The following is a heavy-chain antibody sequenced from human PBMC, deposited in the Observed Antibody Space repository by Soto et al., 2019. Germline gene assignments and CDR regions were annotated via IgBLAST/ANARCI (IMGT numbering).Heavy chain of an antibody. CDR2: IYYSGNT. Sequence: SETLPLTFTVSGGPISSGGYYWSCIRQHPGKGLEWIGYIYYSGNTYYNPSLKSRVTISVDTSKNPFYLNLSSVTAADKDVYFCVTEVGRGREGWGQGTLVPVYS. D-gene: IGHD1-26*01. J-gene: IGHJ4*01. CDR1: GGPISSGGYY. CDR3: VTEVGRGREG. V-gene: IGHV4-31*08.